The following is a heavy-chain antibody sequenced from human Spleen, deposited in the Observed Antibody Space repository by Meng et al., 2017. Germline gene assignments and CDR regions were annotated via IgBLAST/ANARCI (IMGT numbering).Heavy chain of an antibody. CDR3: ARGGLWFGALGV. V-gene: IGHV1-8*03. D-gene: IGHD3-10*01. Sequence: ASVKVSCKASGGTFSSYAISWVRQATGQGLEWMGWMNPNSGNTGYAQKFQGRVTITRNTSISTAYMELSSLRSEDTAVYYCARGGLWFGALGVWGQGTTVTVSS. CDR2: MNPNSGNT. CDR1: GGTFSSYA. J-gene: IGHJ6*02.